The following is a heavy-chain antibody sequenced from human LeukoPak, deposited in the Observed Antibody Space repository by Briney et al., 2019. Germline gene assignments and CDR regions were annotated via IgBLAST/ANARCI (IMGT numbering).Heavy chain of an antibody. J-gene: IGHJ1*01. CDR1: GFSFSSYG. Sequence: GGSLRLSCAASGFSFSSYGMNWVRQAPGQGLEWVSYIDLTGRSVYYADSVKGRFTVSRDNANHSVFLQMNSLRDDDTAVYFCARKLALWGQGTLVTVSS. CDR2: IDLTGRSV. CDR3: ARKLAL. V-gene: IGHV3-48*02.